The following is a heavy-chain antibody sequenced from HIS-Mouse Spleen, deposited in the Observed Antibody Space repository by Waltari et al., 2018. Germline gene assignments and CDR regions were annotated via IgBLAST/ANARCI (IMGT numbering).Heavy chain of an antibody. J-gene: IGHJ2*01. V-gene: IGHV4-39*07. CDR1: RGSISSSSYY. CDR3: AREIPYSSSWYDWYFDL. Sequence: QLQLQESGPGLVKPSETLSLTCTVSRGSISSSSYYWGWIRQPPRKGLEWIGSIYYSGSTYYNPSLKSRVTISVDTSKNQFSLKLSSVTAADTAVYYCAREIPYSSSWYDWYFDLWGRGTLVTVSS. CDR2: IYYSGST. D-gene: IGHD6-13*01.